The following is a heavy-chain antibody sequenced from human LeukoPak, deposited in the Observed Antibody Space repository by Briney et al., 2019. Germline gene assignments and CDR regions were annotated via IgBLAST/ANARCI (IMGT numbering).Heavy chain of an antibody. D-gene: IGHD2-21*01. V-gene: IGHV1-2*02. CDR2: INPNSGGT. Sequence: ASVKVSCKASGYTFTGYYTHWVRQAPGQGLEWMGWINPNSGGTNYAQKFQGRVTMTRDTSISTAYMELSRLRSDDTAVYYCAMLWCWPKDNWFDPWGQGTLVTVSS. CDR3: AMLWCWPKDNWFDP. CDR1: GYTFTGYY. J-gene: IGHJ5*02.